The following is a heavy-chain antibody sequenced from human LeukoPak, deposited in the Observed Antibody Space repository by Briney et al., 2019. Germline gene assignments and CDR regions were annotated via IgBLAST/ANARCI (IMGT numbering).Heavy chain of an antibody. CDR2: INSYNGDT. CDR3: ASAGIDRWELLTHAFDI. J-gene: IGHJ3*02. Sequence: ASVKVSCKASGYTFSSHGINWVRQAPGQGLEWMGWINSYNGDTNYAQKFQGRVTLTTDTSTSTAYMELRSQRSDDTAVYYCASAGIDRWELLTHAFDIWGQGTMVTVSS. CDR1: GYTFSSHG. V-gene: IGHV1-18*01. D-gene: IGHD4-23*01.